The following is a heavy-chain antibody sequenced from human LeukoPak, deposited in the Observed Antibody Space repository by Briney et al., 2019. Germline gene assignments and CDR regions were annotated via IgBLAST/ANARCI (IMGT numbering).Heavy chain of an antibody. V-gene: IGHV5-51*01. CDR1: GYSFTSYW. CDR2: IYPGDSDT. CDR3: ARGSDCSSTSCYAVFDY. J-gene: IGHJ4*02. D-gene: IGHD2-2*01. Sequence: VESLKISCKGSGYSFTSYWIGWVRQMPGKGLEWMGIIYPGDSDTRYSPSFQGQVTISADKSISTAYLQWSSLKASDTAMYYCARGSDCSSTSCYAVFDYWGQGTLVTVSS.